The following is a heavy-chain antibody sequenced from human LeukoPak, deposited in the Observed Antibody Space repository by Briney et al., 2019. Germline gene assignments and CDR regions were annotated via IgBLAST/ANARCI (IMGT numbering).Heavy chain of an antibody. Sequence: LVKVSCKASGGTFSSYAISWVRQAPGQGLEWMGGIIPIFGTTNYAQKFQGRVTITADESTSTAYMELSSLRSEDTAVYYCARRSGYYPYYFDFWGQGTLVTVSS. CDR1: GGTFSSYA. CDR3: ARRSGYYPYYFDF. D-gene: IGHD3-22*01. CDR2: IIPIFGTT. J-gene: IGHJ4*02. V-gene: IGHV1-69*13.